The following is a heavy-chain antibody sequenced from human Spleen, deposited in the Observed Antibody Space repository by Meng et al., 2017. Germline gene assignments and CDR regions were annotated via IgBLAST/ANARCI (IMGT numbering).Heavy chain of an antibody. CDR2: MNPNSGNT. V-gene: IGHV1-8*03. D-gene: IGHD3-10*01. CDR3: ARAYGSGSYYNVPDAFDI. J-gene: IGHJ3*02. CDR1: GYTFTSYD. Sequence: ASVKVSCKASGYTFTSYDINWVRQATGQGLEWMGWMNPNSGNTGYAQKFQGRVTITRNTSISTAYMELSSLRSEDTAVYYCARAYGSGSYYNVPDAFDIWGQGTMVTVS.